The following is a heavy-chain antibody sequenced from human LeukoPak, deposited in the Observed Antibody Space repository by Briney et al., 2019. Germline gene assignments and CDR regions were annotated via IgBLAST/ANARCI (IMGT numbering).Heavy chain of an antibody. J-gene: IGHJ4*02. D-gene: IGHD2-15*01. Sequence: GGSLRLSCAASRFTFSSYWMNWVRQAPGKGLEWVANIKQDGSEKYYVDSVKGRFTISRDNAKNSVYLQMNSLRPEDTAMYYCVKEGSCSGGSCPYYFAYWGQGTLVTVSS. CDR2: IKQDGSEK. CDR1: RFTFSSYW. V-gene: IGHV3-7*01. CDR3: VKEGSCSGGSCPYYFAY.